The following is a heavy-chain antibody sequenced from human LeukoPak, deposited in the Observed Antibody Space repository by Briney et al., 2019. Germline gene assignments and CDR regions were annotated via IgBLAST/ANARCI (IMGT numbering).Heavy chain of an antibody. Sequence: GGSLRLSCAASGFTFSSYAMHWVRQAPGKGLEYVSAISSNGGSTYYANSVKGRFTISRDNAKNSVYLQMNSLRAEDTALYYCARLSAYYYGSQFYYYMDVWGKGTTVTVS. CDR2: ISSNGGST. D-gene: IGHD3-10*01. CDR1: GFTFSSYA. CDR3: ARLSAYYYGSQFYYYMDV. V-gene: IGHV3-64*01. J-gene: IGHJ6*03.